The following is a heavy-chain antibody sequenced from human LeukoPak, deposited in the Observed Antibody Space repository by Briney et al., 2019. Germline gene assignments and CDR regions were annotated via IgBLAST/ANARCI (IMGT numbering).Heavy chain of an antibody. V-gene: IGHV3-11*03. J-gene: IGHJ4*02. D-gene: IGHD3-10*01. CDR3: ASNYYGSGSYYNPRGY. CDR2: ISSSGAYR. Sequence: GGSLRLSCAASGFTFSGYYMSWIRQAPGKGLEWVSYISSSGAYRNHADSVKGRFTISRDNAKNSLYLQMNSLRAEDTAIYYCASNYYGSGSYYNPRGYWGQGTLVTVSS. CDR1: GFTFSGYY.